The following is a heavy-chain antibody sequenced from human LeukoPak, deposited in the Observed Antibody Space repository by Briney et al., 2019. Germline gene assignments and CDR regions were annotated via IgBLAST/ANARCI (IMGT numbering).Heavy chain of an antibody. D-gene: IGHD6-19*01. Sequence: GGSLRLSCAASGFTFSSYGMHWVRQAPGKGLEWVAFIRYDGSNKYYADSVKGRFTISRDNSKNTLYMQMNSLRAEDTAVYYCAKAYSSGWYVGYWGQGTLVTVSS. V-gene: IGHV3-30*02. J-gene: IGHJ4*02. CDR2: IRYDGSNK. CDR1: GFTFSSYG. CDR3: AKAYSSGWYVGY.